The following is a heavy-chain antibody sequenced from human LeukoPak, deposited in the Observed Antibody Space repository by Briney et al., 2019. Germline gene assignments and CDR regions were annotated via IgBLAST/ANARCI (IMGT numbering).Heavy chain of an antibody. D-gene: IGHD1-1*01. J-gene: IGHJ3*02. CDR2: ISNSGST. CDR3: VRLQPNTGEWAFDI. Sequence: KPSETLSLTCTVSGGSISSYYWSWIRQPPGEGLEWIGYISNSGSTNYNPSLKGRVTISVDTSKNQLSLKLSSVTAADTAVYHCVRLQPNTGEWAFDIWGQGTMVTVSS. V-gene: IGHV4-59*01. CDR1: GGSISSYY.